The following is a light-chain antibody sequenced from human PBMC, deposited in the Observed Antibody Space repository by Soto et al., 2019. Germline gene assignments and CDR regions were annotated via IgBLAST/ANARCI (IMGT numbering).Light chain of an antibody. J-gene: IGLJ1*01. V-gene: IGLV1-40*01. Sequence: QSVLTQPPSVSGAPGQRVTISCSGSSSNIGGGYDVHWYQQPPGSAPKLLIYVNTNRPSGVPDRFSGSRSGTSASLAITGLQAEDEADYYCQSFDGSLRAYVFGTGTKVTVL. CDR2: VNT. CDR1: SSNIGGGYD. CDR3: QSFDGSLRAYV.